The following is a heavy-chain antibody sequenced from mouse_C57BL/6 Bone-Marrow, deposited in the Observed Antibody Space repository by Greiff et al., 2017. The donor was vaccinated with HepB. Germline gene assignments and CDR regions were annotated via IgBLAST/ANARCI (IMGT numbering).Heavy chain of an antibody. V-gene: IGHV5-2*01. CDR3: ARHNDDGYYFAWFAY. CDR2: INSDGGST. J-gene: IGHJ3*01. CDR1: EYEFPSHD. Sequence: DVHLVESGGGLVQPGESLKLSCESNEYEFPSHDMSWVRKTPEKRLELVAAINSDGGSTYYPDTMERRFIISRDNTKKTLYLQMSSLRSEDTALYYCARHNDDGYYFAWFAYWGQGTLVTVSA. D-gene: IGHD2-3*01.